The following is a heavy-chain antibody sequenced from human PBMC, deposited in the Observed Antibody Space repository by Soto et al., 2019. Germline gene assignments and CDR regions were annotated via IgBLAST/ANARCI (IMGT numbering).Heavy chain of an antibody. D-gene: IGHD3-10*01. V-gene: IGHV3-15*01. CDR2: IKSKTDGGTT. J-gene: IGHJ6*04. CDR1: GFTFSNAW. CDR3: TTVLLWFGELPDV. Sequence: PGGSLRLSCAASGFTFSNAWMSWVRQAPGKGLEWVGRIKSKTDGGTTDYAAPVKGRFTISRDDSKNTLYLQMNSLKTEDTALYYCTTVLLWFGELPDVWGNGTTVTVSS.